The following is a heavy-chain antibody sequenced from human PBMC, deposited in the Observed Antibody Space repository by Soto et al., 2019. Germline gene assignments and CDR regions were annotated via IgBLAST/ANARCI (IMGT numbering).Heavy chain of an antibody. D-gene: IGHD6-13*01. CDR1: GYTFTSYG. V-gene: IGHV1-18*04. Sequence: ASVKVSCKASGYTFTSYGISWVRQAPGQGLEWMGWISAYNGNTNYAQKLQGRVTMTTDTSTSTAYMELRSLRSDDTAVYYCARDSKSGYSSSWYGYWGQGTLVTVSS. CDR3: ARDSKSGYSSSWYGY. CDR2: ISAYNGNT. J-gene: IGHJ4*02.